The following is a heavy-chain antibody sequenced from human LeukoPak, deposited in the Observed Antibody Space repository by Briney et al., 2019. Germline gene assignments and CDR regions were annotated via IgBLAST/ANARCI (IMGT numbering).Heavy chain of an antibody. Sequence: GGSLRLSCAASGFTFSGAAMHWVRQASGKGLEWVGHIRSRSNNYATAYAASVKGRFTISRDDSKNTAYLQMNSLKTEDTAVYYCTRPGGAVSGTQFDYWGQGTLVTVSS. V-gene: IGHV3-73*01. J-gene: IGHJ4*02. CDR1: GFTFSGAA. CDR2: IRSRSNNYAT. CDR3: TRPGGAVSGTQFDY. D-gene: IGHD6-19*01.